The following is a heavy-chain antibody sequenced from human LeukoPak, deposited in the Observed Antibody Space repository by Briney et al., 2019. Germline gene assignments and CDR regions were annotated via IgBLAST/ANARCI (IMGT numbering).Heavy chain of an antibody. CDR3: ARDAGITGTTDLDY. CDR2: ISSTSSYI. D-gene: IGHD1-14*01. CDR1: GFSISTYS. J-gene: IGHJ4*01. V-gene: IGHV3-21*01. Sequence: PGGSLRLSCAASGFSISTYSMDWVRQAPGKGLGWVSSISSTSSYIYYADSVKGRFTISRDNAKNSLYLQMNSLRAEDTAVYYCARDAGITGTTDLDYWGHGTLVTVSS.